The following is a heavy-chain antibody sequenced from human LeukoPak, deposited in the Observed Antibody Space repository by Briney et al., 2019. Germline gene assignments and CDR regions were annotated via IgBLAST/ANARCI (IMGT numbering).Heavy chain of an antibody. V-gene: IGHV1-8*01. CDR1: GYSLTNYD. CDR3: TKGSNSGSYLDS. J-gene: IGHJ4*02. CDR2: RNPSNGNA. Sequence: ASVTVSFKASGYSLTNYDVNWVRQATGQGLEWMGWRNPSNGNAGYAQKCQGRVTMTRNTSINPANMELSGLASDDTAVYYCTKGSNSGSYLDSWGQGTLVTVSS. D-gene: IGHD3-10*01.